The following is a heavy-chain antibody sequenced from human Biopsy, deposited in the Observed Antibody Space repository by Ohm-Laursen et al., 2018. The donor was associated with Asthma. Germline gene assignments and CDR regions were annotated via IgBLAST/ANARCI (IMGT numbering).Heavy chain of an antibody. Sequence: SVKVSCKTSGYTFTGYYMHWVRQAPGQGLEWMGRINPNSGGTNYAQKFQGRVTMTRDTSISTAYMELSRLRSDDTAVYYCARGRHYDFWSGYYIEYFDYWGQGTLVTVSS. J-gene: IGHJ4*02. V-gene: IGHV1-2*06. CDR2: INPNSGGT. D-gene: IGHD3-3*01. CDR1: GYTFTGYY. CDR3: ARGRHYDFWSGYYIEYFDY.